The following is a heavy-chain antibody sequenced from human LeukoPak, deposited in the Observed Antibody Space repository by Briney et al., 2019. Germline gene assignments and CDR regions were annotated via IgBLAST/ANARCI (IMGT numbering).Heavy chain of an antibody. CDR3: AREGLAAAGILDY. V-gene: IGHV3-30-3*01. Sequence: GGSLRLSCAASGFTFSSYAMHWVRQAPGKGLEWVAAISYDGSNKYYADSVKGRLTISRDNSKNTLYLQMNSLRAEDTAVYYCAREGLAAAGILDYWGQGTLVIVSS. J-gene: IGHJ4*02. CDR1: GFTFSSYA. CDR2: ISYDGSNK. D-gene: IGHD6-13*01.